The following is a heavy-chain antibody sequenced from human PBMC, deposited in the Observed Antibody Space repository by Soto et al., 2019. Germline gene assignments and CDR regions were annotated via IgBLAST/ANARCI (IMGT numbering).Heavy chain of an antibody. V-gene: IGHV1-8*01. Sequence: QVQLVQSGAEVKKPGASVKVSCKASGYTFTSYDINWVRQATGQGLEWMGWMNPNSGNTGYAQKFQGRVTMTRNTTNSTAYTELSSLRSEHTAEYYCARGDLIFYGDYDRIDYRGQGTLVTVSS. J-gene: IGHJ4*02. CDR3: ARGDLIFYGDYDRIDY. CDR2: MNPNSGNT. D-gene: IGHD4-17*01. CDR1: GYTFTSYD.